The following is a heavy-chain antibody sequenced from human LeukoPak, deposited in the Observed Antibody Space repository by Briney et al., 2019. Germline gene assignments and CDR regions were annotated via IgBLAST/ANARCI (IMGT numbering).Heavy chain of an antibody. V-gene: IGHV4-34*01. CDR2: INHSGST. CDR1: GGSFSGYY. CDR3: ARSVGLDYYGSGGYYYYYYMDV. J-gene: IGHJ6*03. D-gene: IGHD3-10*01. Sequence: SETLSLTCAVYGGSFSGYYWSWIRQPPGKGLEWIGEINHSGSTNYTPSLKSRVTISVDTSKNQFSLKLSSVTAADTAVYYCARSVGLDYYGSGGYYYYYYMDVWGKGTTVTISS.